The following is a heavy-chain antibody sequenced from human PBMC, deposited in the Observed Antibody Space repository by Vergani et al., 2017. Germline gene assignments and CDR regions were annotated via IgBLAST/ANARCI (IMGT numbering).Heavy chain of an antibody. J-gene: IGHJ6*02. CDR1: GGTFSSYT. V-gene: IGHV1-69*02. D-gene: IGHD4-11*01. Sequence: QVQLVQSGAEVKKPGSSVKVSCKASGGTFSSYTISWVRQAPGQGLEWMGRIIPILGIANYAQKFQGRVTITADKSTSTAYMELSSLRSEDTAVYYCARMGGTTVMANYYYYGMDVWGQGTTVTVSS. CDR2: IIPILGIA. CDR3: ARMGGTTVMANYYYYGMDV.